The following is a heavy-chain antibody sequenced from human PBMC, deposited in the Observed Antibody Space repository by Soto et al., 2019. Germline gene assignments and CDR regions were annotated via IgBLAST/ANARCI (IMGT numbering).Heavy chain of an antibody. Sequence: ESLKISCKGSVYSFTSYWIGWVRQMPGKGLEWMGIIYPGDSDTRYSPSFQGQVTISADKSISTAYLQWSSLKASDTAMYYCARIRGIAVLDAFDLGCEGTVVTVSS. CDR1: VYSFTSYW. CDR2: IYPGDSDT. CDR3: ARIRGIAVLDAFDL. J-gene: IGHJ3*01. D-gene: IGHD6-19*01. V-gene: IGHV5-51*01.